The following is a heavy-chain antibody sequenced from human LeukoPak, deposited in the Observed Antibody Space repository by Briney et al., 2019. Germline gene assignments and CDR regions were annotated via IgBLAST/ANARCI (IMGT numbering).Heavy chain of an antibody. J-gene: IGHJ6*02. Sequence: GGSLRLSCAASGFTFNSYAMSWVRQAPGKGLEWVSSISSSSSYIYYADSVKGRFTISRDNAKNSLYLQMNSLRAEDTAVYYCATAKEMDVWGQGTTVTVSS. CDR1: GFTFNSYA. V-gene: IGHV3-21*01. CDR2: ISSSSSYI. CDR3: ATAKEMDV.